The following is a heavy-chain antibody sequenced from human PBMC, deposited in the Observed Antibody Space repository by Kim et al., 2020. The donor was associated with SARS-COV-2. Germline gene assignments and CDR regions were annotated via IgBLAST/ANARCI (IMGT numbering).Heavy chain of an antibody. Sequence: YADSVRGRFTVYRDNAKKSLWLQMTSLRLDDTAVYYCARGGGDSYYYGMDVWGRGITVTVSS. V-gene: IGHV3-11*01. J-gene: IGHJ6*02. D-gene: IGHD2-15*01. CDR3: ARGGGDSYYYGMDV.